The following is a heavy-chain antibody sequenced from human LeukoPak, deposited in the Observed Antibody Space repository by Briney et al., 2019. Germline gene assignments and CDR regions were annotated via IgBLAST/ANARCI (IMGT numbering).Heavy chain of an antibody. CDR3: ARGQQLVSWFDP. CDR1: GYSISSGYY. D-gene: IGHD6-13*01. CDR2: IYHSGST. Sequence: SETLSLTCTVSGYSISSGYYWGWIRQPPGKGLEWIGSIYHSGSTYYNPSLKSRVTISVDRSKNQFSLKLSSVTAADTAVYYCARGQQLVSWFDPWGQGTLVTVSS. V-gene: IGHV4-38-2*02. J-gene: IGHJ5*02.